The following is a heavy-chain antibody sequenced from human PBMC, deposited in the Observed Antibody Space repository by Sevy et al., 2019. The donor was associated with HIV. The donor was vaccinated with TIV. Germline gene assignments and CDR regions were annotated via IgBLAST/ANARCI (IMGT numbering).Heavy chain of an antibody. CDR1: GFTFDDYA. J-gene: IGHJ6*02. Sequence: GGSLRLSCAASGFTFDDYAMHWVRQAPGKGLEWVSGISWNSGSIGYADSVKGRFTIPRDNAKNSLYLQMNSLRAEDTALYYCAKGYCSSTSCYYYYGMDVWGQGTTVTVSS. CDR3: AKGYCSSTSCYYYYGMDV. D-gene: IGHD2-2*01. V-gene: IGHV3-9*01. CDR2: ISWNSGSI.